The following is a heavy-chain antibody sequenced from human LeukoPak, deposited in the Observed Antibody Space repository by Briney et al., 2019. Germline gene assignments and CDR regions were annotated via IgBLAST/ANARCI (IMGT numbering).Heavy chain of an antibody. CDR3: ARCKYSGSSYYFDY. CDR1: GGSISSYY. D-gene: IGHD1-26*01. V-gene: IGHV4-59*08. Sequence: SETLSLTCTVSGGSISSYYWSWIRQPPGKGLEWIGYIYYSGSTNYNPSLKSRVTISVDTSKNQFSLKLSSVTAADTAVYYCARCKYSGSSYYFDYWGQGTLVTVSP. J-gene: IGHJ4*02. CDR2: IYYSGST.